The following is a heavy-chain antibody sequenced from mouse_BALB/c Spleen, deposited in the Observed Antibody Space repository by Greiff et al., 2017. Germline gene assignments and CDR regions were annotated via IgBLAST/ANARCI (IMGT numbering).Heavy chain of an antibody. V-gene: IGHV5-4*02. CDR2: ISDGGSYT. CDR3: ARGYGNYPYYYAMDY. CDR1: GFTFSDYY. D-gene: IGHD2-1*01. Sequence: EVKLVESGGGLVKPGGSLKLSCAASGFTFSDYYMYWVRQTPEKRLEWVATISDGGSYTYYPDSVKGRFTISRDNAKNNLYLQMSSLKSEDTAMYYCARGYGNYPYYYAMDYWGQGTSVTVSS. J-gene: IGHJ4*01.